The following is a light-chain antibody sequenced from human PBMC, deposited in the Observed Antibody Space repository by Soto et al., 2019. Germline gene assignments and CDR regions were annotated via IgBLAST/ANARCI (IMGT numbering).Light chain of an antibody. CDR2: ATS. Sequence: DIQLNQSPSFLTASVGDRVTITCRASQGISSYLAWYQQKLGKAPKLLIYATSSLQSGVPSRFSVSGSVTEFTVTISCLQPEDFATYYCQQFNSYPFTFDPGTKVDIK. CDR1: QGISSY. V-gene: IGKV1-9*01. J-gene: IGKJ3*01. CDR3: QQFNSYPFT.